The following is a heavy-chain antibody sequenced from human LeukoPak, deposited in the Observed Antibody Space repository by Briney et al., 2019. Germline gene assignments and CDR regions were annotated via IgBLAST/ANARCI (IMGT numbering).Heavy chain of an antibody. CDR3: ARHRVGTNPFDY. D-gene: IGHD1-26*01. CDR1: SGSISSTSYY. Sequence: PSETLSLTCTVSSGSISSTSYYCGWIRQPPGKGLEWIGSIYYSGNTYYNPSLKSRVTISVDTSKNQFSLKVNFVTAADTAVYYCARHRVGTNPFDYWGQGTLVTVSS. V-gene: IGHV4-39*01. CDR2: IYYSGNT. J-gene: IGHJ4*02.